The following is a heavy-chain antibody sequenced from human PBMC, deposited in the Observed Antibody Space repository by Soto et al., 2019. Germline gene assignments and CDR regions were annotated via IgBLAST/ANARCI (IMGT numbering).Heavy chain of an antibody. J-gene: IGHJ6*03. CDR1: GFTFDDYA. CDR3: AKSSGGACCSYYMDV. D-gene: IGHD2-21*02. CDR2: INWNSGNI. V-gene: IGHV3-9*01. Sequence: EVQLVESGGGLVQPGRSLRLSCAASGFTFDDYAMHWVRQAPGKGLEWVSGINWNSGNIGYADSVKGRFTISRDNAKNSLYLEMNSLGSEDTALYYCAKSSGGACCSYYMDVWCKGTTVTVSS.